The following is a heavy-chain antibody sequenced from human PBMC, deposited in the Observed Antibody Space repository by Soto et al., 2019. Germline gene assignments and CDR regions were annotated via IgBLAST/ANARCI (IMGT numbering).Heavy chain of an antibody. Sequence: SVKVSCKASGGTFSSYAISWVRQAPGQGLEWMGGIIPIVGTANYAQKFQGRVTITADESTSTAYMELSSLRSEDTAVYYCARVTYYYDSSGPLDFDLWGRGTLVTVSS. CDR1: GGTFSSYA. CDR2: IIPIVGTA. D-gene: IGHD3-22*01. J-gene: IGHJ2*01. CDR3: ARVTYYYDSSGPLDFDL. V-gene: IGHV1-69*13.